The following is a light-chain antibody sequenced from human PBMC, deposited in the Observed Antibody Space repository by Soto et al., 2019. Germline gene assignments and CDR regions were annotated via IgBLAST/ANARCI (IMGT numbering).Light chain of an antibody. CDR3: CSYGGSKTLYV. CDR1: SSDVGGYNY. Sequence: QSALTQPPSASGSPGQSVTISCTGTSSDVGGYNYVSWYQPHPGKAPKLMIYEVSKRPSGVPDRFSGSKSGNTASLTVSGLQAEDEADYYCCSYGGSKTLYVFGTGTKLTVL. V-gene: IGLV2-8*01. CDR2: EVS. J-gene: IGLJ1*01.